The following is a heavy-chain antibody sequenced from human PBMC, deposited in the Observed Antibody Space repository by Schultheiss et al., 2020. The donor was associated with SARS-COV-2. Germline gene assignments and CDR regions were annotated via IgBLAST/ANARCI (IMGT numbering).Heavy chain of an antibody. CDR3: ARYSSSWYYWFDP. V-gene: IGHV3-23*01. J-gene: IGHJ5*02. CDR2: ISGSGGST. CDR1: GFTFSSYA. D-gene: IGHD6-13*01. Sequence: GESLKISCAASGFTFSSYAMSWVRQAPGKGLEWVSAISGSGGSTYYADSVKGRFTISRDNSKNTLYLQMNSLRAEDTAVYYCARYSSSWYYWFDPWGQGTLVTVSS.